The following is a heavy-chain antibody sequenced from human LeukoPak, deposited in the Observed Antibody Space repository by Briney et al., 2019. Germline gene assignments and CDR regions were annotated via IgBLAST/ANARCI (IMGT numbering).Heavy chain of an antibody. CDR2: ISGSGGST. D-gene: IGHD6-13*01. CDR3: ARVEYSSSWFQGYFDY. CDR1: GFTFSSYA. J-gene: IGHJ4*02. V-gene: IGHV3-23*01. Sequence: GGSLRLSCAASGFTFSSYAMSWVRQAPGKGLEWVSAISGSGGSTYYADSVKGRFTISRDNSKNTLYLQMNSLRAEDTAVYYCARVEYSSSWFQGYFDYWGQGTLVTVSS.